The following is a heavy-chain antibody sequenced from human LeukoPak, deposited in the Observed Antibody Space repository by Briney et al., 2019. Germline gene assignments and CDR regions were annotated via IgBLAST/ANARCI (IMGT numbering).Heavy chain of an antibody. CDR1: GGSIGSYH. D-gene: IGHD5-12*01. CDR3: ASYGGYVLDY. V-gene: IGHV4-59*01. Sequence: PSETLPLTCSVSGGSIGSYHWNWTRQPSGKGLEWIGIVFNNGGTKHNPSLKSRVAISVDTSKNQFALKLSSVTAADTAVYCVASYGGYVLDYWGQGALVTVSS. J-gene: IGHJ4*02. CDR2: VFNNGGT.